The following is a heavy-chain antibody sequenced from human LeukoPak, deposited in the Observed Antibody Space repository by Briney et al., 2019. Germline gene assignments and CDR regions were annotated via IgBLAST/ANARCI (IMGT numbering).Heavy chain of an antibody. CDR3: ATDLLGYSSGQGADY. J-gene: IGHJ4*02. D-gene: IGHD6-19*01. Sequence: SVKVSCKASGGTFSSYAISWVRQAPGQGLEWMGGIIPIFGTANYAQKFQGRVTITTDESTSTAYMELSSLRSEDTAVYYCATDLLGYSSGQGADYWGQGTLVTVSS. CDR2: IIPIFGTA. CDR1: GGTFSSYA. V-gene: IGHV1-69*05.